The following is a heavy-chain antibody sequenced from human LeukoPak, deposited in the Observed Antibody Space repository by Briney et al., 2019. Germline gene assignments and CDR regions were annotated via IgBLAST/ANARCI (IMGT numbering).Heavy chain of an antibody. J-gene: IGHJ3*02. Sequence: GGSLRLSCAASGFTFSSYWVHWVRQAPGKGLVWVSRINSDGSSTTYADSVKGRFTISRDYAKNTLYLQMNSLRAEDTAVYYCARDWDLYYYDSSGYHYSDAFDIWGQGTMVTVSS. CDR1: GFTFSSYW. D-gene: IGHD3-22*01. CDR2: INSDGSST. V-gene: IGHV3-74*01. CDR3: ARDWDLYYYDSSGYHYSDAFDI.